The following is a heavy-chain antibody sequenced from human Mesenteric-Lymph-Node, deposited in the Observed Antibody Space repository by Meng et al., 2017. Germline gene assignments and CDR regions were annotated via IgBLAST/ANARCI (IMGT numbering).Heavy chain of an antibody. J-gene: IGHJ4*02. CDR1: GFTFSSYG. V-gene: IGHV3-33*01. D-gene: IGHD3-22*01. Sequence: GESLKISCAASGFTFSSYGMHWVRQAPGKGLEWVAVIWYDGSNKYYADSVKGRFTISRDNSKNTVYLQMNSLRDEDTAVYYCARDNDRSSHYSHFDYWGQGTLVTVSS. CDR3: ARDNDRSSHYSHFDY. CDR2: IWYDGSNK.